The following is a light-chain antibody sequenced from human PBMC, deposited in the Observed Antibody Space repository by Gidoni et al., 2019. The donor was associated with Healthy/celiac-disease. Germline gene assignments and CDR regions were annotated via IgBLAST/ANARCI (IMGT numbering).Light chain of an antibody. J-gene: IGKJ4*01. V-gene: IGKV3D-11*02. CDR2: DAS. CDR1: QSASSY. CDR3: QQRSNWPLT. Sequence: EIVLTQSPATLSLSPGERATLSCRASQSASSYLAWYQQKPGQAPRLLIYDASNRATGIPARFSGSGPGTDFTLTISSLEPEDFAVYYCQQRSNWPLTFXGXTKVEIK.